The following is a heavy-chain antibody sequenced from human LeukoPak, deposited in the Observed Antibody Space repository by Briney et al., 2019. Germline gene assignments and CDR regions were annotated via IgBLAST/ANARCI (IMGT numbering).Heavy chain of an antibody. Sequence: GGSLRLSCAASGLTFDVYAVHWVRQAPGKGLEWVSGITWSNGEIAYADSVKGRFTISRDNAKMCLQMNSLRTEDTAVYYCAKSLRNGSGWASDYWGQGTLVTVSS. CDR3: AKSLRNGSGWASDY. V-gene: IGHV3-9*01. D-gene: IGHD6-19*01. J-gene: IGHJ4*02. CDR1: GLTFDVYA. CDR2: ITWSNGEI.